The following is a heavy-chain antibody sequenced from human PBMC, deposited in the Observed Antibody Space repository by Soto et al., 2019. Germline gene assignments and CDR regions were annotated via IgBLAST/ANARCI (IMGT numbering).Heavy chain of an antibody. Sequence: PSETLSLTCTVSGASIRSYYWSWIRQPPGKGLEWIGFIHHSGSTNYNPSLKSRLTMSVDTSKNQFSLKLSSVTAADTAVYYCTRGDSGSWRHHFDYWGQGTLVTVSS. CDR1: GASIRSYY. CDR2: IHHSGST. D-gene: IGHD1-26*01. V-gene: IGHV4-59*01. J-gene: IGHJ4*02. CDR3: TRGDSGSWRHHFDY.